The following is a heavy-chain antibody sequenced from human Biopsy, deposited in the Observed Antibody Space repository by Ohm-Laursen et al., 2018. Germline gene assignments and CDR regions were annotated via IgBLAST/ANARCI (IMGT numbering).Heavy chain of an antibody. D-gene: IGHD1-26*01. CDR1: GFTFSSYA. V-gene: IGHV3-23*01. J-gene: IGHJ5*02. CDR3: ARGEGSSWFDP. Sequence: GSLRLSCAASGFTFSSYAMTWFRQAPGKGLEWVSTISGNSDIIYDTDSVKGRFTISRDNSKNTLYLQMNSLRADDTAVYFCARGEGSSWFDPWGHGTLVTVSS. CDR2: ISGNSDII.